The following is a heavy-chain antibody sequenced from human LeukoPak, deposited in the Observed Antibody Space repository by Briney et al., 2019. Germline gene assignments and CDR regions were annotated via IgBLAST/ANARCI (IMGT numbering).Heavy chain of an antibody. CDR1: GYTFTSYG. D-gene: IGHD4-17*01. CDR2: ISTYNGNT. Sequence: ASVKVSCKASGYTFTSYGINWVRQAPGQGLEWMGWISTYNGNTNYAQKLQGRVTMTTDTSTSTAYMELRSLRSDDTAVYYCARGRPRTVPSYYYYGMDVWGQGTTVTVSS. V-gene: IGHV1-18*01. J-gene: IGHJ6*02. CDR3: ARGRPRTVPSYYYYGMDV.